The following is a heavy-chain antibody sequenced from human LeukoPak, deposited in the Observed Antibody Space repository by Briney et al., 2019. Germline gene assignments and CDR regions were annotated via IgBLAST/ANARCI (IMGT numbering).Heavy chain of an antibody. CDR2: IRQDESER. J-gene: IGHJ6*03. CDR3: ARLSAYYYGSYFYYYMDV. D-gene: IGHD3-10*01. Sequence: GWSVRLSCAASGFTFSSYWMIGLRQPPGKGPEWVANIRQDESERYFADSVKGRFTISRDNAKKSVYLHMSSLRAEDTALYYCARLSAYYYGSYFYYYMDVWGKGTTVTVAS. CDR1: GFTFSSYW. V-gene: IGHV3-7*01.